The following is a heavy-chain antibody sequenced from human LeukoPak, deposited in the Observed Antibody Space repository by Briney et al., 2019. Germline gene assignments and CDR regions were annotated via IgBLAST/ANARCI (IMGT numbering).Heavy chain of an antibody. Sequence: SVKVSCKASGGTFSSYAISWVRQAPGQGLEWMGRIIPILGIANYAQKFQGRVTITTDKSTSTAYMELSSLRSEDTAVYYCTSRLAVAGTIPDYWGQGTLVTVSS. CDR3: TSRLAVAGTIPDY. J-gene: IGHJ4*02. D-gene: IGHD6-19*01. V-gene: IGHV1-69*04. CDR1: GGTFSSYA. CDR2: IIPILGIA.